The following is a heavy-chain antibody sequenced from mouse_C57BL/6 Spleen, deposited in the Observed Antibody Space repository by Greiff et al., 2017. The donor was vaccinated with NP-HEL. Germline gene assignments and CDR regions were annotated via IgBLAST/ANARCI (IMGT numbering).Heavy chain of an antibody. J-gene: IGHJ4*01. D-gene: IGHD2-2*01. V-gene: IGHV5-16*01. CDR1: GFTFSDYY. Sequence: EVKLVESEGGLVQPGSSMKLSCTASGFTFSDYYMAWVRQVPEKGLEWVANINDDGSSTYYLESLKSRFIISRDNAKNIPYLQMSSLKSEDTATSYCARANYAYRYAMDYWGQGTSVTVSS. CDR3: ARANYAYRYAMDY. CDR2: INDDGSST.